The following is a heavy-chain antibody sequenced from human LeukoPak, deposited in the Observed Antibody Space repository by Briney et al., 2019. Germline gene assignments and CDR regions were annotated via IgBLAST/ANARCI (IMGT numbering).Heavy chain of an antibody. CDR3: AKDPASSSGWYDYFDY. D-gene: IGHD6-19*01. J-gene: IGHJ4*02. V-gene: IGHV3-23*01. Sequence: GGSLRLSCAASGFTFSSYAMSWVRQAPGKGLEWVSAISGSGGSTYYADSVKGRFTISRDNSKNTLYLQMNSLRAEDTAVYYCAKDPASSSGWYDYFDYWGQGTLVTVSS. CDR2: ISGSGGST. CDR1: GFTFSSYA.